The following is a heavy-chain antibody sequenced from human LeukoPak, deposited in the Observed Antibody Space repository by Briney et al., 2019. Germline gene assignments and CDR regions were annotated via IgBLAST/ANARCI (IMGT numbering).Heavy chain of an antibody. CDR3: ARAGSIVATVLDAFDI. D-gene: IGHD5-12*01. Sequence: GASVKVSCKASGGTFSSYAISWVRQAPGQGLEWMGVIIPIFGTANYAQKFQGRVTITTDESTSTAYMELSSLRSEDTAVYYCARAGSIVATVLDAFDIWGQGTMVTVSS. V-gene: IGHV1-69*05. J-gene: IGHJ3*02. CDR1: GGTFSSYA. CDR2: IIPIFGTA.